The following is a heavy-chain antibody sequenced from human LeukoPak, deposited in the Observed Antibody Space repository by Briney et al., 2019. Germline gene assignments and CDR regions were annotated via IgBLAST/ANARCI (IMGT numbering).Heavy chain of an antibody. CDR3: ARGYYDSSGYYSSPYAFDI. Sequence: ASVKVSCKASGYTFTGYYMHWVRQAPGQGLEWMGWINHDSGGTNYAQKFQGRVTMTRDTSISTAYMDLSRLRSDDTAVYYCARGYYDSSGYYSSPYAFDIWGQGTMVTVSS. D-gene: IGHD3-22*01. J-gene: IGHJ3*02. CDR2: INHDSGGT. V-gene: IGHV1-2*02. CDR1: GYTFTGYY.